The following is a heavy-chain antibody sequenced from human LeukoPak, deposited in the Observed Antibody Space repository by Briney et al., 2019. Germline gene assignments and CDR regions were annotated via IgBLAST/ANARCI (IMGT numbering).Heavy chain of an antibody. CDR2: ITSSGGSTI. D-gene: IGHD3-10*01. CDR1: RFTFSSYE. Sequence: GGSLRLSCAASRFTFSSYEMNWVRQAPGKGLEWVSYITSSGGSTIYYADSVKGRFTISRDNSKNTLYLQMNSLRAEDTAVYYCAKRRLLWFGESYLDYWGQGTLVTVSS. CDR3: AKRRLLWFGESYLDY. J-gene: IGHJ4*02. V-gene: IGHV3-48*03.